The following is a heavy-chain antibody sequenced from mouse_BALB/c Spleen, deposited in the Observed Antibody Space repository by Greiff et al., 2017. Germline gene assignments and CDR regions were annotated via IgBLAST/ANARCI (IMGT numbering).Heavy chain of an antibody. CDR1: GYTFSSYW. D-gene: IGHD2-4*01. Sequence: VKLQQSGAELMKPGASVKISCKATGYTFSSYWIEWVKQRPGHGLEWIGEILPGSGSTNYNEKFKGKATFTADTSSNTAYMQLSSLTSEDSAVYYCARFDYDYDGYYFDYWGQGTTLTVSS. CDR3: ARFDYDYDGYYFDY. J-gene: IGHJ2*01. V-gene: IGHV1-9*01. CDR2: ILPGSGST.